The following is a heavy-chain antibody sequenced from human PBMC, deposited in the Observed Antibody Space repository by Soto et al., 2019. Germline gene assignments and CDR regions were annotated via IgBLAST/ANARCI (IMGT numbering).Heavy chain of an antibody. CDR1: GGTFSSYA. D-gene: IGHD6-19*01. CDR2: IIPVFGTA. CDR3: AREPRREVAGTLRISQHYFDH. Sequence: QVQMVQSGAEVKKPGSSVRVSCKASGGTFSSYAFSWVRQAPGQGLAWMGGIIPVFGTADYEQRFQGRVTITADESTSTVYMELSSLRSEDTAMYYCAREPRREVAGTLRISQHYFDHWGQGTLLTVSS. J-gene: IGHJ4*02. V-gene: IGHV1-69*01.